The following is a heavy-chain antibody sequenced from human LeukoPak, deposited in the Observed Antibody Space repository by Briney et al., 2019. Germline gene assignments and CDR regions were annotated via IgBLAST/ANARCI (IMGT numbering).Heavy chain of an antibody. J-gene: IGHJ4*02. V-gene: IGHV3-9*01. Sequence: GGSLRLSCAASGFTFSSYAMSWVRQAPGKGLEWVSGISRNSGAIGYADSVKGRFTISRDNAKNSLYLHMNSLRAEDTALYYCAKDEAAAGDLFDYWGQGTLVTVSS. CDR3: AKDEAAAGDLFDY. CDR2: ISRNSGAI. D-gene: IGHD6-13*01. CDR1: GFTFSSYA.